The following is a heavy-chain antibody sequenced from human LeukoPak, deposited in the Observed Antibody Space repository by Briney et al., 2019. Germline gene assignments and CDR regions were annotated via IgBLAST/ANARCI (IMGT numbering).Heavy chain of an antibody. CDR2: ISSSSSYI. CDR3: ARDNIVVVPAAMTAHNWFDP. CDR1: GFTFSSYS. V-gene: IGHV3-21*01. J-gene: IGHJ5*02. D-gene: IGHD2-2*01. Sequence: GGSLRLSCAASGFTFSSYSMNWVRQAPGKGLEWVSFISSSSSYIYYADSVKGRFTISRDNAKNSLYLQMNSLGAEDAAVYYCARDNIVVVPAAMTAHNWFDPWGQGTLVTVSS.